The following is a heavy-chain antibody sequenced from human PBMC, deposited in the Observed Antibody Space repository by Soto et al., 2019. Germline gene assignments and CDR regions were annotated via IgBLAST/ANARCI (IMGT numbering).Heavy chain of an antibody. J-gene: IGHJ3*02. CDR3: ARHTRGDAFDI. Sequence: SETLSLTCTVSGGSISSYYWSWIRQPPGKGLEWIGYIYYSGSTNYNPSLKSRVTISVDTSKNQFSLKLSSVTATDTAVYYCARHTRGDAFDIWGQGTMVTVSS. D-gene: IGHD3-3*01. CDR2: IYYSGST. V-gene: IGHV4-59*08. CDR1: GGSISSYY.